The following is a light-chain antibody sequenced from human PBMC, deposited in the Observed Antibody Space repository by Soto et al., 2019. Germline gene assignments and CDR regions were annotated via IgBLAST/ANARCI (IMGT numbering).Light chain of an antibody. CDR3: SSYTSSSTPNWV. V-gene: IGLV2-14*01. J-gene: IGLJ3*02. CDR1: SSDVGGYNY. CDR2: EVS. Sequence: QSALTQPASVSGSPGQSTTISCTGTSSDVGGYNYVSWYQQHPGKAPKLMIYEVSNRPSGVSNRFSGSKSGNTASLTISGLQAEDEADYYCSSYTSSSTPNWVFGGGTQLTVL.